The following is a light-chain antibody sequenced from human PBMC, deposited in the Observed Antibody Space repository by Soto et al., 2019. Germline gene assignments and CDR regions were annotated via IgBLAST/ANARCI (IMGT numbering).Light chain of an antibody. CDR1: QRVVGNY. V-gene: IGKV3-20*01. J-gene: IGKJ1*01. CDR3: QQYGSRTWT. CDR2: DAS. Sequence: IGLTQSPVTLSLSPGERATLSCRASQRVVGNYLAWYQQKRGQSPSLLIYDASSRATDIPDRFSGSGSGTDFTLTITKVEPEDFAVYYCQQYGSRTWTFGQGTKLEMK.